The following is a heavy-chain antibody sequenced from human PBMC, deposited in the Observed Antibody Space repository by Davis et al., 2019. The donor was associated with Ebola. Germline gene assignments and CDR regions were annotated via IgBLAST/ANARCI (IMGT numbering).Heavy chain of an antibody. CDR3: AKDKVQGVINNWFDP. CDR1: GFTVSSNY. CDR2: IYSGGST. D-gene: IGHD3-10*01. J-gene: IGHJ5*02. V-gene: IGHV3-53*01. Sequence: GGSLRLSCAASGFTVSSNYMSWVRQAPGKGLEWVSVIYSGGSTYYADSVKGRFTISRDNSKNTLYLQMNSLRAEDTAVYYCAKDKVQGVINNWFDPWGQGTLVTVSS.